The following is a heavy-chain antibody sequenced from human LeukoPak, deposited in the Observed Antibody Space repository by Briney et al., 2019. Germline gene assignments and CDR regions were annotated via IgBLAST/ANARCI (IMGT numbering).Heavy chain of an antibody. CDR3: AKWGDYDVLTGYYDSDY. CDR1: GFTFSNYA. CDR2: VSGRATST. V-gene: IGHV3-23*01. D-gene: IGHD3-9*01. Sequence: GGSLRLSCAASGFTFSNYAMSWVRQAPGKGLEWVSAVSGRATSTYYADSVKGRFTISRDNSKNTLYLQMNSLRAEDTAIYYCAKWGDYDVLTGYYDSDYWGQGTLVTVSS. J-gene: IGHJ4*02.